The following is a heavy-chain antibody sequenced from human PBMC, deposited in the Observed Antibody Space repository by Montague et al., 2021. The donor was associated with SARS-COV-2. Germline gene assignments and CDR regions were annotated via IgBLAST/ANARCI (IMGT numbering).Heavy chain of an antibody. CDR3: AREGYYYEGYFDN. V-gene: IGHV3-7*01. J-gene: IGHJ4*02. D-gene: IGHD3-22*01. CDR1: EFTFSSHW. Sequence: SLRLSCATSEFTFSSHWMSWVRQAPGKGLEWVANINPDGSERYYVDSVKGRFTISRDNAQNSLYLQMNSLRAEDTAVYYCAREGYYYEGYFDNWGQGTLVTGSS. CDR2: INPDGSER.